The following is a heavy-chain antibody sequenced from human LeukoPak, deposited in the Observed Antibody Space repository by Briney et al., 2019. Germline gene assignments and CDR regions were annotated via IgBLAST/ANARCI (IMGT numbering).Heavy chain of an antibody. CDR3: ARGYYDSSGYFNWFDP. D-gene: IGHD3-22*01. J-gene: IGHJ5*02. Sequence: ASETLSLTCAVYGGSFSGYYWSWIRQPPGKGQEWIGEINHSGSTNYNPSLKSRVTISVDTSKNQFSLKLSSVTAADTAVYYCARGYYDSSGYFNWFDPWGQGTLVTVSS. CDR2: INHSGST. CDR1: GGSFSGYY. V-gene: IGHV4-34*01.